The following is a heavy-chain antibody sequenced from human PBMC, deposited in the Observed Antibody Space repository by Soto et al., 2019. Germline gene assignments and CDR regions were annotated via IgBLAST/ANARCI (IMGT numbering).Heavy chain of an antibody. CDR3: ARGVTTVTTFDY. CDR2: IYHSGST. CDR1: GGSISSGGYS. Sequence: QLQLQESGSGLVKPSQTLSLTCAVSGGSISSGGYSCNWIRQPPGKGLEWIGYIYHSGSTYYNPHLKSRVTISVDRSNNQFSLTLSSVTAADTAVYYCARGVTTVTTFDYWGQGTLVNVSS. J-gene: IGHJ4*02. V-gene: IGHV4-30-2*01. D-gene: IGHD4-17*01.